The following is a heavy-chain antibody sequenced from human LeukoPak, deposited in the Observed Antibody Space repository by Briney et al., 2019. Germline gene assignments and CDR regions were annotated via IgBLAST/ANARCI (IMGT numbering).Heavy chain of an antibody. CDR1: GFTVSSNY. J-gene: IGHJ4*02. D-gene: IGHD6-6*01. CDR3: ARDGWEYSSSSQWDYFDY. V-gene: IGHV3-53*05. CDR2: IYSGGST. Sequence: GGSLRLSCAASGFTVSSNYMSWVRQAPGKGLEWVSVIYSGGSTYYADSVKGRFTISRDNSKNTLYLQMNSLRAEGTAVYYCARDGWEYSSSSQWDYFDYWGQGTLVTVSS.